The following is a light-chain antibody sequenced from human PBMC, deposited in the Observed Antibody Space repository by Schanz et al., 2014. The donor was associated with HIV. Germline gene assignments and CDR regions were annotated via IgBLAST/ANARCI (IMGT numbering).Light chain of an antibody. J-gene: IGLJ1*01. V-gene: IGLV1-51*01. Sequence: QSVLTQPPSVSAAPRQKVTISCSGSTSNIGNNYVSWYQQFPGTAPKLLIYDNYRRASGIPDRFSGSKSGTSASLAISGLRSEDEADYYCAAWDDSLSGQVFGTGTKLTVL. CDR2: DNY. CDR3: AAWDDSLSGQV. CDR1: TSNIGNNY.